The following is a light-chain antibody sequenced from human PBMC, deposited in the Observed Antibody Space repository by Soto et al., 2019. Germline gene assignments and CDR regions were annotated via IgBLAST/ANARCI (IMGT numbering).Light chain of an antibody. V-gene: IGKV1-13*02. Sequence: AIQLTQSPSSLSASVGDRVTITCRASQYISSALAWYQHQPGKTPKSLMFGASSLESGVPSRFSGSGSGTDFTLTISSQQPEDFATYYCQQLNTYPRTFGPGTKVDVK. CDR1: QYISSA. CDR2: GAS. CDR3: QQLNTYPRT. J-gene: IGKJ3*01.